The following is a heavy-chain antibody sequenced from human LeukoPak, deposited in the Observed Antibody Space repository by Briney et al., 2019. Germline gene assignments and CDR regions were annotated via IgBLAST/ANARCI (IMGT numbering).Heavy chain of an antibody. J-gene: IGHJ5*02. CDR1: GGSFSGYY. Sequence: SETLSLTCAVYGGSFSGYYWSWIRQTPGKGLEWIGEINHSGSTNYNPSLKSRVTISVDTSKNQFSLKLSSVTAADTAVYYCARGGTYSSGWYNWFDPWGQGTLVTVSS. CDR2: INHSGST. D-gene: IGHD3-22*01. CDR3: ARGGTYSSGWYNWFDP. V-gene: IGHV4-34*01.